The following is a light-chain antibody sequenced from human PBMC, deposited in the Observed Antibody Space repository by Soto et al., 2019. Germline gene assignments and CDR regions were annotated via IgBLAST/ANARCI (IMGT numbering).Light chain of an antibody. CDR2: GAS. V-gene: IGKV3-20*01. Sequence: EIVLTQSPGTLSLSPGERATLSCRASQSVSSSYLAWYQQKPGQAPRLLIYGASSRATGIPDRFSGSRSGTDFTLTISRLEPEDFAVYYCQQYGSSPPYTFGQGTKLEI. J-gene: IGKJ2*01. CDR1: QSVSSSY. CDR3: QQYGSSPPYT.